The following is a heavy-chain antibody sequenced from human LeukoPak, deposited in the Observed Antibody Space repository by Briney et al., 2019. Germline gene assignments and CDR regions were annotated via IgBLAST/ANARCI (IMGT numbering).Heavy chain of an antibody. CDR1: GFTFSSYS. D-gene: IGHD3-22*01. CDR3: ARRRGSGYIDY. Sequence: GGSLRLSCAASGFTFSSYSMNWVRQAPGKGLEWVSYISSSSSTIYYADSVKGRFTISRDNAKNSLYLQMNSLRAEDTAVYYCARRRGSGYIDYWGQGTLVTVSS. J-gene: IGHJ4*02. V-gene: IGHV3-48*04. CDR2: ISSSSSTI.